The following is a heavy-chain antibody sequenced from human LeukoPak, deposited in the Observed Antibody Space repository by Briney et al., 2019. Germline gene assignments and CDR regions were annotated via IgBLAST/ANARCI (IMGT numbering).Heavy chain of an antibody. V-gene: IGHV1-69*05. Sequence: SVKVSCKASGGTFSSYAISWVRQAPGQGLEWMGGIIPIFGTANYAQKFQGGVTITTDESTSTAYMELSSLRSEDTAVYYCARPSAAGYHDAFDIWGQGTMVTVSS. CDR3: ARPSAAGYHDAFDI. CDR2: IIPIFGTA. D-gene: IGHD6-13*01. J-gene: IGHJ3*02. CDR1: GGTFSSYA.